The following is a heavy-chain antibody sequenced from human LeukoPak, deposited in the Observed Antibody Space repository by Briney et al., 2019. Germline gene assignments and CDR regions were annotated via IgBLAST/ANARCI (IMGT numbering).Heavy chain of an antibody. D-gene: IGHD5-24*01. V-gene: IGHV1-18*01. CDR2: ISAYNGNT. J-gene: IGHJ4*02. CDR3: ARVFQGVATMYFDY. CDR1: GYTFTSYG. Sequence: ASVKVSCKASGYTFTSYGISWVRQAPGQGLEWMGWISAYNGNTNYAQKLQGRVTMTTDTSTSTAYMELRSLGSDDTAVYYCARVFQGVATMYFDYWGQGTLVTVSS.